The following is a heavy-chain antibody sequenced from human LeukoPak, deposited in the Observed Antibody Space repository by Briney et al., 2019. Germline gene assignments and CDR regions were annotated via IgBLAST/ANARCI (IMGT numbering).Heavy chain of an antibody. V-gene: IGHV5-51*01. CDR3: ARRESGNYYFDY. Sequence: HGASLKISCKGSGYSFTNYWIGWVRQMPAKGLEWMGMICPGDSDTRYSPSFQGQVTISADKSISTAYLQWSSLKPSDTAMYYCARRESGNYYFDYWGQGTLVTVSS. CDR1: GYSFTNYW. CDR2: ICPGDSDT. J-gene: IGHJ4*02. D-gene: IGHD3-3*01.